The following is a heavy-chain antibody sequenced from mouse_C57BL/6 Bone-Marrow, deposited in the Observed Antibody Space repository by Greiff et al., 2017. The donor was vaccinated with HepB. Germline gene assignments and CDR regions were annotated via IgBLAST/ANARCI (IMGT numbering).Heavy chain of an antibody. CDR1: GYAFSSSW. J-gene: IGHJ3*01. CDR2: IYPGDGDT. V-gene: IGHV1-82*01. CDR3: ARSGPPWFAY. Sequence: QVQLKQSGPELVKPGASVKISCKASGYAFSSSWMNWVKQRPGKGLEWIGRIYPGDGDTNYNGKFKGKATLTADKSSSTAYMQLSSLTSEDSAVYFCARSGPPWFAYWGQGTLVTVSA. D-gene: IGHD3-2*02.